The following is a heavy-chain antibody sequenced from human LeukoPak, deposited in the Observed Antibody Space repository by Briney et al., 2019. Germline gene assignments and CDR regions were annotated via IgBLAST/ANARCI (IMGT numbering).Heavy chain of an antibody. Sequence: SETLSLTCAVYGVSFSGYYWSWIRQPPGKGLEWIGEINHSGSTNYNPSLKSRVTISVDTSKNQFSLKLSSVTAADTAVYYCARRSTKGNCDYVWGSYRPTYYLDYWGQGTLVTVSS. CDR1: GVSFSGYY. D-gene: IGHD3-16*02. V-gene: IGHV4-34*01. CDR3: ARRSTKGNCDYVWGSYRPTYYLDY. J-gene: IGHJ4*02. CDR2: INHSGST.